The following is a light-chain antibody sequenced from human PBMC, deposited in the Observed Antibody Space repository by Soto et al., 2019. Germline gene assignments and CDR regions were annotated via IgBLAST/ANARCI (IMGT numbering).Light chain of an antibody. CDR3: PKYDSAPLP. CDR1: QCFSNS. Sequence: DIQMTQSPSSLTASIGDRVTISCRASQCFSNSLAWYQQKPGKVTTRLLYGSSILQSGVPSRFSGSGSGTEFTLTISCLQPEDVETYFCPKYDSAPLPFGGGTKVEIK. J-gene: IGKJ4*01. CDR2: GSS. V-gene: IGKV1-27*01.